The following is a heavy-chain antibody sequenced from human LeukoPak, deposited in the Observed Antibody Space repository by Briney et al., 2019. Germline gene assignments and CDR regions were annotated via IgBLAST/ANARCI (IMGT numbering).Heavy chain of an antibody. V-gene: IGHV4-61*02. D-gene: IGHD6-13*01. CDR2: IYSNGDT. Sequence: SETLSLTCTVSGDSISSGSYYWSWIRQPAGKGLEWIGRIYSNGDTKFNPSLKSRVTISLDTSKNQFSLKLSSATAADTAVYYCASRHSKQQPYYYYMDVWGKGTTVTVSS. CDR3: ASRHSKQQPYYYYMDV. J-gene: IGHJ6*03. CDR1: GDSISSGSYY.